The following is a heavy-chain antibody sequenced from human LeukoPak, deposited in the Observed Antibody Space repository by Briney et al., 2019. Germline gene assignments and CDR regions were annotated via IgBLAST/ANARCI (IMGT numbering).Heavy chain of an antibody. CDR3: ARDHKGYSYGYRRGYSDYYYMDV. CDR1: GFTFSTYA. V-gene: IGHV3-23*01. Sequence: GGSLRLSCAASGFTFSTYAMSWVRQAPGKGLEWVSAISGGGDITYYADSVKGRFTISRDNSKNTLYLQMNSLRAEDTAVYYCARDHKGYSYGYRRGYSDYYYMDVWGKGTTVTVSS. J-gene: IGHJ6*03. D-gene: IGHD5-18*01. CDR2: ISGGGDIT.